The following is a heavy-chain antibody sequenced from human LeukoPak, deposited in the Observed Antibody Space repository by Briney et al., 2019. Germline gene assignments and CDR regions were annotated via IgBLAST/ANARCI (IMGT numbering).Heavy chain of an antibody. CDR2: ISAYNGNT. CDR3: ARDGGSLDPFDY. Sequence: ASVKVSCKASGGTFSSYAISWVRQAPGQGLEWMGWISAYNGNTNYAQKLQGRVTMTTDTSTSTAYMELRSLRSDDTAVYYCARDGGSLDPFDYWGQGTLVTVSS. V-gene: IGHV1-18*01. J-gene: IGHJ4*02. D-gene: IGHD3-16*01. CDR1: GGTFSSYA.